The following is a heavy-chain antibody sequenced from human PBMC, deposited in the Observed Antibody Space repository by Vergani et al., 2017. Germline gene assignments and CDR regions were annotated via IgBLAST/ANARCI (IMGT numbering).Heavy chain of an antibody. CDR1: GYNFTSYW. V-gene: IGHV5-51*01. Sequence: EVQLVQSGAEVKKPGESLKISCKGSGYNFTSYWIGWVRQMPGKGLEWMGIIYPGDSDTRYSPSVQGQVTISADKSISTACLQWSSLKASDTAMYYCARHAYSSGWTRGRDAFDIWGQGTMVTVSS. CDR3: ARHAYSSGWTRGRDAFDI. CDR2: IYPGDSDT. J-gene: IGHJ3*02. D-gene: IGHD6-19*01.